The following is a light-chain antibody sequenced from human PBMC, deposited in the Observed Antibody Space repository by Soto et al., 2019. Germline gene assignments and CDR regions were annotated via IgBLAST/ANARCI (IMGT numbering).Light chain of an antibody. J-gene: IGLJ3*02. CDR3: FSYTSGATWV. Sequence: QSALTQPASVSGSPGQSITISCTGTSDIGDSDYVSWYQQHPGKAPKLMIYEVNNRPFGVSDRFSGSKSGNTASLTISGLQTEDEADYYCFSYTSGATWVLGGGTKLTVL. CDR1: SDIGDSDY. V-gene: IGLV2-14*01. CDR2: EVN.